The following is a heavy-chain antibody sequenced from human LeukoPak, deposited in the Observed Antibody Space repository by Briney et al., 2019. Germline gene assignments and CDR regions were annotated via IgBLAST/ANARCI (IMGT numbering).Heavy chain of an antibody. D-gene: IGHD6-19*01. V-gene: IGHV3-30*18. CDR2: ISCDGSNK. Sequence: GGSLRLSCAASGFTFSSYGMHWVRQAPGKGLEWVAVISCDGSNKYYADSVKGRFTISRDNSKNTLYLQMNSLRAEDTAVYYCAKDRYLAVAANPRLDYWGQGTLVTVSS. CDR1: GFTFSSYG. J-gene: IGHJ4*02. CDR3: AKDRYLAVAANPRLDY.